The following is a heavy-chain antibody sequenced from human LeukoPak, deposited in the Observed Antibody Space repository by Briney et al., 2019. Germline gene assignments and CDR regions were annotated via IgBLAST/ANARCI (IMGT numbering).Heavy chain of an antibody. D-gene: IGHD3-22*01. CDR3: ARFDSSGYYYTFDY. V-gene: IGHV4-59*01. CDR2: IYYSGST. Sequence: SETLSLTCTVSGGSLSSYYWSWIRQPPGKGLEWIGYIYYSGSTNYNPSLKSRVTISVDTSKNQFSLKPSSVTAADTAVYYCARFDSSGYYYTFDYWGQGTLVTVSS. J-gene: IGHJ4*02. CDR1: GGSLSSYY.